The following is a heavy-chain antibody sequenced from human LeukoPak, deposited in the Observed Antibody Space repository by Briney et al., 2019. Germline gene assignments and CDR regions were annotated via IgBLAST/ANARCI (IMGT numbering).Heavy chain of an antibody. CDR1: GFTFSSYA. CDR3: AKDVRRDGYNYFDY. Sequence: PGGSLRLSCAASGFTFSSYAMSWVRQAPGKGLEWVSAISGSGGSTYYADSVKGRFTISRDNSRNTLYLQMNSLRAEDTAVYYCAKDVRRDGYNYFDYWGRGTLVTVSS. D-gene: IGHD5-24*01. CDR2: ISGSGGST. J-gene: IGHJ4*02. V-gene: IGHV3-23*01.